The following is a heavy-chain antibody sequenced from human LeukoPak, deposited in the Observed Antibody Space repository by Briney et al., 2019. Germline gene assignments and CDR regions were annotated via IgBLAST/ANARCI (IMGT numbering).Heavy chain of an antibody. CDR2: INHSGST. CDR3: ARGPKSSGWFGRSAFDI. Sequence: SETLSLTCDVYGGSFSGYYWSWIRQPPGKGLEWIGEINHSGSTNYNPSLKSRVTISVDTSKNQFSLKLSSVTAADTAVYYCARGPKSSGWFGRSAFDIWGQGTMVTVSS. D-gene: IGHD6-19*01. J-gene: IGHJ3*02. CDR1: GGSFSGYY. V-gene: IGHV4-34*01.